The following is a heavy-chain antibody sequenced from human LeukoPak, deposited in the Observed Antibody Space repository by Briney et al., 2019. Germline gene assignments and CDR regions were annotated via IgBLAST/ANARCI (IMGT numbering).Heavy chain of an antibody. Sequence: SETLSLTCTVSGGSISSGSYYWSWIRQPAGKGLEWIGRIYTSGSTNYNPSLKSRVTISVDTSKNQFSLKLSSVTAADAAVYYCARDNSPLGYSYGFNYYYYMDVWGKGTTVTVSS. CDR1: GGSISSGSYY. V-gene: IGHV4-61*02. J-gene: IGHJ6*03. CDR2: IYTSGST. CDR3: ARDNSPLGYSYGFNYYYYMDV. D-gene: IGHD5-18*01.